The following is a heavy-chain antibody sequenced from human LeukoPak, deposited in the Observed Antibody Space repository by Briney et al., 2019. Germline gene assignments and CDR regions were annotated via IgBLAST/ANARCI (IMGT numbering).Heavy chain of an antibody. Sequence: PGGSLRLSCAAAGFTLSDYEMHWVRQATGKGLEWDSSIGTAGDTYYTGSVKGRFTISRENAKNSLYLQMNSLRAGDTAVYYCARVAKERVGGVYYFDYWGQGTLVTVSS. CDR3: ARVAKERVGGVYYFDY. D-gene: IGHD1-1*01. V-gene: IGHV3-13*04. CDR2: IGTAGDT. CDR1: GFTLSDYE. J-gene: IGHJ4*02.